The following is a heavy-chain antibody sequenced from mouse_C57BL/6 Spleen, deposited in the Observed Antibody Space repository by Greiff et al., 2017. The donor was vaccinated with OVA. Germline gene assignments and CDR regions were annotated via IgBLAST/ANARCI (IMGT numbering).Heavy chain of an antibody. Sequence: EVHLVESGPGLVKPSQSLSLTCSVTGYSITSGYYWNWIRQFPGNKLEWMGYISYDGSNNYNPSLKNRISITRDTSTNQFFLKLNSVTTEDTATYCCARGAQATPLFDYWGQGTTLTVSS. CDR3: ARGAQATPLFDY. V-gene: IGHV3-6*01. CDR1: GYSITSGYY. D-gene: IGHD3-2*02. CDR2: ISYDGSN. J-gene: IGHJ2*01.